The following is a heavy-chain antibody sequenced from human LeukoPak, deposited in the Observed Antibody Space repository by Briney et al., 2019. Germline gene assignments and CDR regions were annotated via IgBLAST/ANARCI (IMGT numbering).Heavy chain of an antibody. CDR3: AKQGGARQDYYMDV. J-gene: IGHJ6*03. D-gene: IGHD1-26*01. Sequence: SVTVSCKASVGSFNSYAITWVRQAPGQGLAWIGRIIPVFGSSNYAQKFQDRVTLTADIASNTAYMELNSLTSEDTAVYFCAKQGGARQDYYMDVWGNGTTVIVSS. V-gene: IGHV1-69*06. CDR1: VGSFNSYA. CDR2: IIPVFGSS.